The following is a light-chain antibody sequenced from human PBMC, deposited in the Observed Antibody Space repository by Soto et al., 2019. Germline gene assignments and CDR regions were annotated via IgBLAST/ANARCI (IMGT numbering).Light chain of an antibody. J-gene: IGKJ4*01. CDR2: GAS. CDR3: QQYGSSPLT. V-gene: IGKV3-20*01. Sequence: EIVLTQSPGTLSLSPGERATLSCRASQSVSSSFLACYQQKPGQAPRLLIYGASSRATGIPDRFSGSGSGTDFTLTISRLEPEHFAAYYCQQYGSSPLTFGGGTKVDIK. CDR1: QSVSSSF.